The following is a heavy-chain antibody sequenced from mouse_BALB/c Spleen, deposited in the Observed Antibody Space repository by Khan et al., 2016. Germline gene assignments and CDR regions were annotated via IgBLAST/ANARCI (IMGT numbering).Heavy chain of an antibody. D-gene: IGHD2-14*01. CDR3: ARDKEVRRRTEPYAMDY. J-gene: IGHJ4*01. CDR2: ISDGGSYT. V-gene: IGHV5-4*02. CDR1: GFTFSDYY. Sequence: EVELVESEGGLVKPGGSLKLSCAASGFTFSDYYMYWVRQTPEKRLEWVATISDGGSYTYYPDSVKGRFTISRDNAKNNLYLQMSSLKSEDTAMYYCARDKEVRRRTEPYAMDYWGQGTSVTVSS.